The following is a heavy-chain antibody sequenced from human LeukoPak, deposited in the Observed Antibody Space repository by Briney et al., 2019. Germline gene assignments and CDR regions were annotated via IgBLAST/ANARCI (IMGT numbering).Heavy chain of an antibody. J-gene: IGHJ4*02. CDR3: ARSARLMKGVVEVTALDD. D-gene: IGHD3-3*01. Sequence: GGSLRLSCAASGFTFSNYAMTWVRQTPGKGLEWVASISGSGTTTFYADSVKGRFTISRDNSKNTLYLQMNSLRADDTAVYYCARSARLMKGVVEVTALDDWGQGTLVTVSS. CDR1: GFTFSNYA. V-gene: IGHV3-23*01. CDR2: ISGSGTTT.